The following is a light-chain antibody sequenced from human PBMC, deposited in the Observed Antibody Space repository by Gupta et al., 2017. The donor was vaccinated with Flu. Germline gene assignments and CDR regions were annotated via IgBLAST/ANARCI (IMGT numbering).Light chain of an antibody. V-gene: IGLV2-8*01. CDR2: EVS. J-gene: IGLJ3*02. CDR3: SAYAGSNNWV. CDR1: SNDVSTYKY. Sequence: SNDVSTYKYVSQYQQRPGKAPKLMIYEVSNRPSGDPDRFSGSKSGNTATLTVSGLQDEDEADYYGSAYAGSNNWVFGGGTTLTVL.